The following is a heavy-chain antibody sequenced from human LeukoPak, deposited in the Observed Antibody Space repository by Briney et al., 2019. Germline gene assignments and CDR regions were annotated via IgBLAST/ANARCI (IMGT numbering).Heavy chain of an antibody. CDR1: GYTFTSYG. V-gene: IGHV1-18*01. D-gene: IGHD6-13*01. Sequence: GASVKVSCKASGYTFTSYGISWVRQAPGQGLEWMGWISAYNGNTNYAQKLQGRVTMTTDTSTSTAYMELRSLRSDDTAVYYCARDAVIAAAELYYYYGMDVWGQGTTVTVSS. CDR3: ARDAVIAAAELYYYYGMDV. J-gene: IGHJ6*02. CDR2: ISAYNGNT.